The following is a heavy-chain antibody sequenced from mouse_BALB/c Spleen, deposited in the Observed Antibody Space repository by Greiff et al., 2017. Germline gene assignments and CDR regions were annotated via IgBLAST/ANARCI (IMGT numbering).Heavy chain of an antibody. V-gene: IGHV5-6-3*01. J-gene: IGHJ3*01. D-gene: IGHD1-2*01. CDR2: INSNGGST. CDR3: ARDDYGFAY. CDR1: GFTFSSYA. Sequence: EVQLVESGGGLVKPGGSLKLSCAASGFTFSSYAMSWVRQTPEKRLELVATINSNGGSTYYPDSVKGRFTISRDNAKNTLYLQMSSLKSEDTAMYYCARDDYGFAYWGQGTLVTVSA.